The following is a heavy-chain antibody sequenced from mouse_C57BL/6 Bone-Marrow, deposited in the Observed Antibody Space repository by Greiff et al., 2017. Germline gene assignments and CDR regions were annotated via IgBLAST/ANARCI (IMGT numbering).Heavy chain of an antibody. Sequence: QDQLQQSGAELARPGASVKMSCKASGYTFTSYTMHWVKQRPGQGLEWIGYINPSSGYTKYNQKFKDKATLTADKSSSTAYMQLSSMTSEDSAGYYCARGYYGRRSWDWFAYWGQGTLVTVSA. J-gene: IGHJ3*01. V-gene: IGHV1-4*01. D-gene: IGHD1-1*01. CDR2: INPSSGYT. CDR1: GYTFTSYT. CDR3: ARGYYGRRSWDWFAY.